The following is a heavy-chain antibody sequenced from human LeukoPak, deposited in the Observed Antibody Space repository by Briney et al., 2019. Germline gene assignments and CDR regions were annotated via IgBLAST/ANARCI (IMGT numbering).Heavy chain of an antibody. Sequence: GGSLRLSCAASGFTFSKYWMTWVRQAPGKGREWVANIRGDGSVKYLLDSVKGRFTISRDNVKNSLSLEMNNLRAEDTAVYYCSRDANYYDSSRHYFDAFDIWGQGTMVTVSS. V-gene: IGHV3-7*01. CDR2: IRGDGSVK. D-gene: IGHD3-22*01. CDR3: SRDANYYDSSRHYFDAFDI. CDR1: GFTFSKYW. J-gene: IGHJ3*02.